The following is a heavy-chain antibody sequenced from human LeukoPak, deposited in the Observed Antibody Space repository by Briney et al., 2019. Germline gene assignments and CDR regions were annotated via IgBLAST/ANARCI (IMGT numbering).Heavy chain of an antibody. CDR3: ARALTGSRTLTNYYYYYGMDV. CDR1: GFTFSSYA. D-gene: IGHD2-2*01. J-gene: IGHJ6*02. V-gene: IGHV3-53*01. Sequence: GGSLRLSCAASGFTFSSYAMSWVRQAPGKGLEWVSVIYSGGSTYYADSVKGRFTISRDNSKNTLYLQMNSLRAEDTAVYYCARALTGSRTLTNYYYYYGMDVWGQGTTVTVSS. CDR2: IYSGGST.